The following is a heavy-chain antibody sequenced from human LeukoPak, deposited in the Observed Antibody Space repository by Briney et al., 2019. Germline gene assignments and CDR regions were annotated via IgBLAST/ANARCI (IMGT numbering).Heavy chain of an antibody. Sequence: SVKVSCKASGGAFSSYAISWVRQAPGQGLEWMGGIIPIFGTANYAQKFQGRVTITTDESTSTAYMELSSLRSEDTAVYYCARVVGATPGYYMDVWGKGTTVTVSS. V-gene: IGHV1-69*05. CDR3: ARVVGATPGYYMDV. CDR1: GGAFSSYA. D-gene: IGHD1-26*01. CDR2: IIPIFGTA. J-gene: IGHJ6*03.